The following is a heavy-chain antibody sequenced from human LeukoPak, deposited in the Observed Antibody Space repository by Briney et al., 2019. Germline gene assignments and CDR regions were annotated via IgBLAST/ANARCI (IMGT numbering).Heavy chain of an antibody. J-gene: IGHJ4*02. Sequence: KPSETLSLTCTVSGGSISSSSYYWGWIRQPPGKGLEWIGSIYYSGSTYYNPSLKSRVTISVDTSKNQFSLKLSSVTAADTAVYYCAGGYSNSPPDYWGQGTLVTVSS. V-gene: IGHV4-39*01. CDR3: AGGYSNSPPDY. CDR2: IYYSGST. CDR1: GGSISSSSYY. D-gene: IGHD4-11*01.